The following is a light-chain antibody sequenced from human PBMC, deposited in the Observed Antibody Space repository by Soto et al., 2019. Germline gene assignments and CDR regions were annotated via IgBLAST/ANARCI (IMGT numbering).Light chain of an antibody. CDR2: SAS. Sequence: EIWLTQSPGTLSLSPGERATLSCRASQSVSGSYLACFQQKPGQAPRLLIYSASSRATGILDRFSGSGCGTDLTLTISRLESEDFAVYCCQQYGSSPQTFGQGTKVEIK. CDR3: QQYGSSPQT. CDR1: QSVSGSY. V-gene: IGKV3-20*01. J-gene: IGKJ1*01.